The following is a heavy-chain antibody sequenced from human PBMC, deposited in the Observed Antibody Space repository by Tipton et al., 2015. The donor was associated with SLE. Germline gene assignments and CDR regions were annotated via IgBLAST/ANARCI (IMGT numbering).Heavy chain of an antibody. J-gene: IGHJ3*02. CDR2: INHSGST. D-gene: IGHD3-22*01. CDR1: GGSFSGYY. CDR3: ARANDSSEACDI. Sequence: TLSLTCAVYGGSFSGYYWSWLPQPPGRGLEWVGEINHSGSTNYNPSLKSRVTISVDTSKNQFSLTLSSVTAADAAVYYCARANDSSEACDIWGQGTMVTVAS. V-gene: IGHV4-34*01.